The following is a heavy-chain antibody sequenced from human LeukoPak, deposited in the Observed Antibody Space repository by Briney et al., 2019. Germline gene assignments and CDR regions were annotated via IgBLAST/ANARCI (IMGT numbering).Heavy chain of an antibody. Sequence: SSETLSLTCTVAGGSISSYYWSWIRQPPGKGLEWIGYIYYSGSTNYNPSLTSRVTISVDTSKNQFSLKLSSVTAADTAVYYCARVVKYYYDSSGSYYFDYWGQGTLVTVSS. CDR1: GGSISSYY. CDR2: IYYSGST. V-gene: IGHV4-59*01. D-gene: IGHD3-22*01. CDR3: ARVVKYYYDSSGSYYFDY. J-gene: IGHJ4*02.